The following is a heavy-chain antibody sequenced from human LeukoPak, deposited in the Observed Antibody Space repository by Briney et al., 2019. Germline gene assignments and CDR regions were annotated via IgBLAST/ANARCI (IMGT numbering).Heavy chain of an antibody. J-gene: IGHJ4*02. V-gene: IGHV3-7*01. CDR3: ARDSGGYFDRNHFGY. CDR2: INEAESER. CDR1: EFTFSLYW. D-gene: IGHD3-9*01. Sequence: GGSLRLSCAASEFTFSLYWMTWVRQAPGKGLEWVASINEAESERYYVDSMEGRFTISRDNAKNSLYLQMNSLRAEDTAVYYCARDSGGYFDRNHFGYWGQGTLVTVSS.